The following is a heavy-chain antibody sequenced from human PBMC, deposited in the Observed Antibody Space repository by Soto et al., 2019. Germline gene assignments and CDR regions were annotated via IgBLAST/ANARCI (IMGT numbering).Heavy chain of an antibody. J-gene: IGHJ4*02. D-gene: IGHD6-19*01. CDR3: AKNTGYSGGWYNY. CDR2: ISDTGGST. CDR1: GFTFSTYA. V-gene: IGHV3-23*01. Sequence: EVQLLESGGGLVQPGGSLRLSCAASGFTFSTYAMSWVRQAPGKGLEWVSTISDTGGSTYYADSLKGWFTISRDNSNNTLYLQVNSLRTEDTAVYFCAKNTGYSGGWYNYWGQGALVTVSS.